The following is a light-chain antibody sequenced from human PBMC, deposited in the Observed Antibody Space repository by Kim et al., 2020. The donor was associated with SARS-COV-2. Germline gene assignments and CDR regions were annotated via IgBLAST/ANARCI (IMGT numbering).Light chain of an antibody. J-gene: IGLJ2*01. CDR2: GKN. V-gene: IGLV3-19*01. CDR3: RSRDSSGKVI. CDR1: SLRNYY. Sequence: SSELTQDPALSVALGQTVRITCQGDSLRNYYGSWYQQRPGQAPILVISGKNNRPSGIPDRFSGSSSGNTASLTITGAQAEDEADYYCRSRDSSGKVIFGGGTQLTVL.